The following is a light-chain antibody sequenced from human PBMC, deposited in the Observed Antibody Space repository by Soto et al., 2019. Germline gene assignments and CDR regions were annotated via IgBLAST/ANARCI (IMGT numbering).Light chain of an antibody. CDR1: QSVSSSY. J-gene: IGKJ3*01. Sequence: EIVLTQSPGTLSLSPGERATLSCRASQSVSSSYLAWYQQKPGQATMLLIYGASSRATGIPDRFSGSGSGTDFTLTISRLEPEDFAVYYCQQYGSSLLFGPGTKVDIK. CDR3: QQYGSSLL. CDR2: GAS. V-gene: IGKV3-20*01.